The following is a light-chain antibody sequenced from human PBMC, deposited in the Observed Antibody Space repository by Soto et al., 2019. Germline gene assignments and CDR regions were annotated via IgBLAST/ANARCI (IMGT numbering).Light chain of an antibody. J-gene: IGKJ1*01. CDR1: QNVSVS. Sequence: IQMTQSPSTLSASVGDSVSITCRASQNVSVSLAWYQHKPGEAPKLLIYDVSNLETGVPSRFSGSGSGTEFSLTIRSLQPDDFAIYYCQQYSSHLWTFGQGT. CDR3: QQYSSHLWT. CDR2: DVS. V-gene: IGKV1-5*01.